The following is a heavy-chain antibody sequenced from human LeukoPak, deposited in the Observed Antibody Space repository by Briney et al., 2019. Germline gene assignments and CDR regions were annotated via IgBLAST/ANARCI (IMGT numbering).Heavy chain of an antibody. D-gene: IGHD3-3*01. J-gene: IGHJ6*03. CDR3: ARLLKLRFLEWFRARHYYYYMDV. CDR2: IYPADSDT. Sequence: GESLKISCKGSGSSFTSHWIGWVRQMPGRGLEWMGIIYPADSDTRYSPSFQGQVTISADKSSSTAYLQWSSLKASDTAMYYCARLLKLRFLEWFRARHYYYYMDVWGKGTTVTVSS. CDR1: GSSFTSHW. V-gene: IGHV5-51*01.